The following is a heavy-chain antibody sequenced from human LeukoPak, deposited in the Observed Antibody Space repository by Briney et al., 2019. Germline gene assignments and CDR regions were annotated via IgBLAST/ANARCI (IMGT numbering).Heavy chain of an antibody. J-gene: IGHJ4*02. CDR2: IYYSGST. CDR3: ARPQGSGNDPDY. V-gene: IGHV4-39*01. CDR1: GGSISSYY. Sequence: SETLSLTCTVSGGSISSYYWGWIRQPPGKGLEWIGSIYYSGSTYYNPSLKSRVTISVDTSKNQFSLKLSSVTAADTAVYYCARPQGSGNDPDYWGQGTLVTVSS. D-gene: IGHD1-1*01.